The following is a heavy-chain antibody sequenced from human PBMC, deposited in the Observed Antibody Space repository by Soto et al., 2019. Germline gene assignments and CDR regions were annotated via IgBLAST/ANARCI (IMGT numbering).Heavy chain of an antibody. Sequence: GGSLRLSCATSGLTFSNYAMSWVRQAPGGGLEWVSSMSGSSSTTYYADSVRGRFTISRDRSKNTLYLQMSSLRAEDTALYYCTKNQERELPRVIDFWGQGTLVTVSS. D-gene: IGHD1-7*01. V-gene: IGHV3-23*01. CDR1: GLTFSNYA. CDR3: TKNQERELPRVIDF. CDR2: MSGSSSTT. J-gene: IGHJ4*02.